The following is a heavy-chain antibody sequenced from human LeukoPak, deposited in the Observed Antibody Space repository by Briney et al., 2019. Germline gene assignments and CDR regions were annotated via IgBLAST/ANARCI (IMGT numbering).Heavy chain of an antibody. CDR3: ARDPSYCSSTSCYVGSPLYYYYPMDV. CDR1: GFTFSTSG. J-gene: IGHJ6*02. D-gene: IGHD2-2*01. V-gene: IGHV3-33*01. CDR2: IWFDGSNK. Sequence: PGGSLRLSCAASGFTFSTSGMHWVRQAPGKGLEWVAVIWFDGSNKHYADSVKGRFTISRDNSENTLYLQMNRLRAEDTAVYYCARDPSYCSSTSCYVGSPLYYYYPMDVWGQGTTVTVSS.